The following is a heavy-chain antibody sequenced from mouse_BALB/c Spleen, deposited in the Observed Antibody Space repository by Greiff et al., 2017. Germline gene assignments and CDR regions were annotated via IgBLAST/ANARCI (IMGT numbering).Heavy chain of an antibody. V-gene: IGHV5-6-5*01. CDR1: GFTFSSYA. CDR3: ARGTTATRYFDV. CDR2: ISSGGSI. J-gene: IGHJ1*01. Sequence: EVQLVESGGGLVKPGGSLKLSCAASGFTFSSYAMSWVRQTPEKRLEWVASISSGGSIYYSDSVKGRFTISRDNARNILYLQMSSLRSEDTAMYYCARGTTATRYFDVWGAGTTVTVSS. D-gene: IGHD1-2*01.